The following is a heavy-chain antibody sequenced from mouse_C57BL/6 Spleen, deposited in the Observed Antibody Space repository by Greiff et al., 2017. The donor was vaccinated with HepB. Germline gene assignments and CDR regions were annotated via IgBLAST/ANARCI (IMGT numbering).Heavy chain of an antibody. D-gene: IGHD1-1*01. CDR3: ARLRVTTVVAPFDY. V-gene: IGHV1-64*01. J-gene: IGHJ2*01. Sequence: VQLQQPGAELVKPGASVKLSCKASGYTFTSYWMHWVKQRPGQGLEWIGMIHPNSGSTNYNEKFKSKATLTVDKSSSTAYMQLSSLTSEDSAVYYCARLRVTTVVAPFDYWGQGTTLTVSS. CDR2: IHPNSGST. CDR1: GYTFTSYW.